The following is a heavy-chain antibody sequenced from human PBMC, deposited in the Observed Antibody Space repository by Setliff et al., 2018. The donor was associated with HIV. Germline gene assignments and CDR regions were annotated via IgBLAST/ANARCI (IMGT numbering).Heavy chain of an antibody. D-gene: IGHD3-3*01. CDR2: IYTSGST. V-gene: IGHV4-4*09. CDR1: GGSISTYY. CDR3: ARHANYDFWSGYWGYYFDY. J-gene: IGHJ4*02. Sequence: PSETLSLTCTVSGGSISTYYWSWIRQPPGKGLEWIGYIYTSGSTNYNPSLKTRVTTSIDTSKKQVSLKLSSVTAADTAVYYCARHANYDFWSGYWGYYFDYWGQGTLVTVSS.